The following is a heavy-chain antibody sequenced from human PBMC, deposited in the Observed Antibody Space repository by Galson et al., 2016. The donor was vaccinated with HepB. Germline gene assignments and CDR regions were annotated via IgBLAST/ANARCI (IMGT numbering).Heavy chain of an antibody. J-gene: IGHJ4*02. V-gene: IGHV3-23*01. D-gene: IGHD1-1*01. Sequence: SLRLSCAASGFVFSNFGLSWVRQAPGKGLEWVASISTSRTTYSSDPVQGRFTISRDNSNNTLYLQMNGLRAEDTAVYYCAKERLVRRIFDHWGQGTLLTVSS. CDR3: AKERLVRRIFDH. CDR2: ISTSRTT. CDR1: GFVFSNFG.